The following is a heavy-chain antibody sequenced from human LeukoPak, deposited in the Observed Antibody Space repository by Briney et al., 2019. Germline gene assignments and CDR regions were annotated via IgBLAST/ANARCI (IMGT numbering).Heavy chain of an antibody. CDR2: IRQDGSEK. CDR1: GFTFSSYW. Sequence: GGSLSLSCAASGFTFSSYWMSWVRKAPGKGLEWVANIRQDGSEKYYVDSVKGRFTISRDNAKNSLYLQMNSLRAEDTAVYYCARSGYGSGSYYEALYMDVWGKGTTVTISS. D-gene: IGHD3-10*01. CDR3: ARSGYGSGSYYEALYMDV. V-gene: IGHV3-7*01. J-gene: IGHJ6*03.